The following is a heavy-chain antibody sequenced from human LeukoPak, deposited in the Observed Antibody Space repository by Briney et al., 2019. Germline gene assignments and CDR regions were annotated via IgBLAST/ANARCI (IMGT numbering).Heavy chain of an antibody. V-gene: IGHV3-7*03. CDR1: GFTFSRYW. CDR3: ARDKGDYDRSGSLFIL. D-gene: IGHD3-22*01. J-gene: IGHJ4*02. CDR2: MKQDGSET. Sequence: GGSLRLSCAASGFTFSRYWMSWVRQTPRKGLEWVANMKQDGSETYYVDSMKGRFTVSRDNAKNSLYLQMNSLRAEDTAVYYCARDKGDYDRSGSLFILGGQGTLVTVSS.